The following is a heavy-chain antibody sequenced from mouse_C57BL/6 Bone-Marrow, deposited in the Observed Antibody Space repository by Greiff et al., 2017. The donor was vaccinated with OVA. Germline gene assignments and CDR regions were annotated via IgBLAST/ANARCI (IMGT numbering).Heavy chain of an antibody. Sequence: EVQLQESVAELVRPGASVKLSCTASGFNIKNTYMHWVKQRPEQGLEWIGRIDPANGNTKYAPKFQGKATITADTSSNTAYLQLSSLTSEDTAIYYCASSYYSNFYAMDYWGQGTSVTVSS. CDR2: IDPANGNT. J-gene: IGHJ4*01. CDR1: GFNIKNTY. CDR3: ASSYYSNFYAMDY. V-gene: IGHV14-3*01. D-gene: IGHD2-5*01.